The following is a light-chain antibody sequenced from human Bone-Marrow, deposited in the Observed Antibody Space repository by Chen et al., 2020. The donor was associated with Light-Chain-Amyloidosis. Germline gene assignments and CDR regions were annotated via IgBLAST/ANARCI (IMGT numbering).Light chain of an antibody. CDR3: QVWDSSSDHVV. CDR2: DDR. Sequence: SYVLNQPPSVSVAPGQTARITCGRNNIGSKSVHWYQQKPGQAPILVVYDDRDRPSGIPGRFSGSNFGNTATLTVSRVEAGDEADYYCQVWDSSSDHVVFGGGTKLTVL. J-gene: IGLJ2*01. CDR1: NIGSKS. V-gene: IGLV3-21*02.